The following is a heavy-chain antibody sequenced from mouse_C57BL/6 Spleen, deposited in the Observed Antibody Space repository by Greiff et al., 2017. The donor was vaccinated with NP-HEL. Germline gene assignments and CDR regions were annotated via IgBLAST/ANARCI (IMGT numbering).Heavy chain of an antibody. CDR1: GYTFTSYW. CDR3: ASRDGSDAMDY. CDR2: IYPGSGST. Sequence: QVQLQQPGAELVKPGASVKMSCKASGYTFTSYWITWVKQRPGQGLEWIGDIYPGSGSTNYNEKFKSKATLTVDTSSSTDYMQLSSLTSEDSAVYYCASRDGSDAMDYWGQGTSVTVSS. D-gene: IGHD1-1*01. V-gene: IGHV1-55*01. J-gene: IGHJ4*01.